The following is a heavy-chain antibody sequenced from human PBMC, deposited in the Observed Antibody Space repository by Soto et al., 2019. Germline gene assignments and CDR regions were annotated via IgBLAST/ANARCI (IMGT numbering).Heavy chain of an antibody. J-gene: IGHJ5*02. Sequence: SETLSLTCTVSGGSISSSSYYWGWIRQPPGKGLEWIGSIYYSGSTYYNPSLKSRVTISVDTSKNQFSLKLSSVTAADTAVYYCARAAGDIVVVTADNWFDPWGQGTLVTVSS. V-gene: IGHV4-39*01. CDR1: GGSISSSSYY. D-gene: IGHD2-21*02. CDR2: IYYSGST. CDR3: ARAAGDIVVVTADNWFDP.